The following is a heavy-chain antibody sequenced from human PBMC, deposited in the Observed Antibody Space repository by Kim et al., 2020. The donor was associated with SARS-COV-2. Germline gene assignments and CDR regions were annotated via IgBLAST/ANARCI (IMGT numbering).Heavy chain of an antibody. J-gene: IGHJ2*01. CDR1: GFTFDDYA. V-gene: IGHV3-9*01. D-gene: IGHD1-7*01. CDR3: LAGGGITGTTGLDL. CDR2: ISWNSGSI. Sequence: GGSLRLSCAASGFTFDDYAMHSVRQAPGKGLEWVSGISWNSGSIGYADSVKGRFTISRDNAKNSLYLQMNSLRAEDTALYYCLAGGGITGTTGLDLWGRGTLVTVSS.